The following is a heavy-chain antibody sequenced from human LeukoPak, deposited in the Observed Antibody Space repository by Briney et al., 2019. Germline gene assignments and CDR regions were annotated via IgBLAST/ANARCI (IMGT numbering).Heavy chain of an antibody. Sequence: GGSLRLSCAASGFTVSSNYMSWVRQAPGKGLEWVSVIYSGGSTYYADSVKGRFTISRDNSKNTLSPQVNSLRAEDTAVYYCTNGWGNRYFDYWGQGTLVTVSS. D-gene: IGHD7-27*01. J-gene: IGHJ4*02. CDR2: IYSGGST. V-gene: IGHV3-66*01. CDR3: TNGWGNRYFDY. CDR1: GFTVSSNY.